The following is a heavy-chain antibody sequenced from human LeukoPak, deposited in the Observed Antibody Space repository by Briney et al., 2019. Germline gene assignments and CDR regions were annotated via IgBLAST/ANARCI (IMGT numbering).Heavy chain of an antibody. V-gene: IGHV4-38-2*02. Sequence: PSETLSLTCTVSSYSITRGYYWGWIRQPPGKGLEWIGSIYHSGTTYYNPSLKSRVTIVVDTSNNQFSLKLSSVTAADTAVYYCARGGYDYARLWGQGTLVTVSS. D-gene: IGHD5-12*01. CDR1: SYSITRGYY. CDR2: IYHSGTT. J-gene: IGHJ4*02. CDR3: ARGGYDYARL.